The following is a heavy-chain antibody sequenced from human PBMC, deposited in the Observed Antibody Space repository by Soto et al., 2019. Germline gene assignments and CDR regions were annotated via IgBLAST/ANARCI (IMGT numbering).Heavy chain of an antibody. V-gene: IGHV3-30-3*01. J-gene: IGHJ4*02. Sequence: GGSLRLSCAASGFTFSSYAMHWVRQAPGKGLEWVAVISYDGSNKYYADSVKGRFTISRDNSKNTLYLQMNSLRAEDTAVFYCASGQYYYDSSGYYSLPGYWGQGTLVTVSS. D-gene: IGHD3-22*01. CDR3: ASGQYYYDSSGYYSLPGY. CDR2: ISYDGSNK. CDR1: GFTFSSYA.